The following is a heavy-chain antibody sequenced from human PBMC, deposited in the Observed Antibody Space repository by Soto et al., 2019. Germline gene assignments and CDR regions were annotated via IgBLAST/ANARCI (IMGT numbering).Heavy chain of an antibody. J-gene: IGHJ4*02. CDR3: ARATYCSYGTCLLDQ. Sequence: EVQLVETGGGLIQPGGSLRLSCAASGFTVSTSYMSWVRQAPGKGLEWVSVIYSGGSTYYADSVKGRFTISRDNSKNTRFLQMNRLRAEDTAVYYCARATYCSYGTCLLDQWGQGTLVTVSS. D-gene: IGHD2-15*01. CDR2: IYSGGST. V-gene: IGHV3-53*02. CDR1: GFTVSTSY.